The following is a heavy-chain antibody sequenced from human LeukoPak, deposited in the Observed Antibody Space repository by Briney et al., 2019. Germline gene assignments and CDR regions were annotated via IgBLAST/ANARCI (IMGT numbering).Heavy chain of an antibody. CDR3: ARDSSGYQSFDY. CDR2: IYYSGST. J-gene: IGHJ4*02. V-gene: IGHV4-59*01. D-gene: IGHD3-22*01. CDR1: GGSISSYY. Sequence: SETLSLTCTVSGGSISSYYWSWIRQPPGKGLEWIGYIYYSGSTNYNPSLKSRVTISVDTSKNQFSLKLSSVTAADTAVYYCARDSSGYQSFDYWGQGTLVTVSS.